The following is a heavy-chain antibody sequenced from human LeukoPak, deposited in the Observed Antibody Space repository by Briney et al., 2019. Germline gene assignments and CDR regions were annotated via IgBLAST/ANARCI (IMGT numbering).Heavy chain of an antibody. CDR1: GFTFSTYA. CDR2: ILYDGSNE. CDR3: ARGEFSGLDY. Sequence: GGSLRLSCAASGFTFSTYAMHWVRQAPGKGLEWVAVILYDGSNEHYTDSVRGRFIISRDNPKNTLWLQMNSLTADDTAVYYWARGEFSGLDYWGQGTLVTVSS. J-gene: IGHJ4*02. D-gene: IGHD5-12*01. V-gene: IGHV3-30-3*01.